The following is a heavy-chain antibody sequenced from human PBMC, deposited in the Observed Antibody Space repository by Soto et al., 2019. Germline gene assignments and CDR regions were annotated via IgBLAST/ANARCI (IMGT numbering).Heavy chain of an antibody. CDR3: ARDEGADLIAWYFDL. V-gene: IGHV3-30-3*01. CDR1: GFTFSSYA. D-gene: IGHD3-22*01. CDR2: ISYDGSNK. J-gene: IGHJ2*01. Sequence: QVQLVESGGGVVQPGRSLRLSCAAPGFTFSSYAMHWVRQAPGKGLEWVAVISYDGSNKYYADSVKGRFTISRDNSKNTRYLQMNNLRAEYTAVYYCARDEGADLIAWYFDLWGRGTLVTVSS.